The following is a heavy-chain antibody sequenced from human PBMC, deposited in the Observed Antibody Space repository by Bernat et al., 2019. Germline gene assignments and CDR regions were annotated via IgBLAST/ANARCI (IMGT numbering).Heavy chain of an antibody. CDR3: ARGPGVGSSGYVDYFDY. V-gene: IGHV4-4*02. D-gene: IGHD3-22*01. J-gene: IGHJ4*02. CDR2: IFHSGST. Sequence: QVQLQESGPGLVKPSGTLSLTCAVSGGSISSSNWWSWVRQPPGKGLEWIGEIFHSGSTNYNPSLKSRVTISVDKSKNQFSLKLSSVTAADTAVYYCARGPGVGSSGYVDYFDYWGQGTLVTVSS. CDR1: GGSISSSNW.